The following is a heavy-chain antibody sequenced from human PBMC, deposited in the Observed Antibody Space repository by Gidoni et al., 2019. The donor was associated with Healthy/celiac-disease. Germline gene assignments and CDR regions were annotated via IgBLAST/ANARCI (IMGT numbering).Heavy chain of an antibody. J-gene: IGHJ4*02. D-gene: IGHD4-17*01. CDR1: GFTFSSYA. Sequence: EVQLLESGGGLVQPGGSLRLPCAASGFTFSSYAMSWVRQAPGKGLEWVSAISGSGGSTYYADSVKGRFTISRDNSKNTLYLQMNSLRAEDTAVYYCAKALHYYGDYEYWGQGTLVTVSS. CDR3: AKALHYYGDYEY. CDR2: ISGSGGST. V-gene: IGHV3-23*01.